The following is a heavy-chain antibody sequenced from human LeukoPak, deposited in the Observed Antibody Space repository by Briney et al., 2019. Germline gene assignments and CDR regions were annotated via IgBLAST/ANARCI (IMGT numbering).Heavy chain of an antibody. V-gene: IGHV3-7*01. D-gene: IGHD1-26*01. CDR1: GFTFSSYW. CDR2: IKQDGSEK. CDR3: ARVPRGSYSFDY. J-gene: IGHJ4*02. Sequence: TGGSLRLSCAASGFTFSSYWMSWIRQAPGKGLEWVANIKQDGSEKYYVDSVKGRFTISRDNAMNTLYLQMNSLRAEDTAVYYCARVPRGSYSFDYWGQGTLVTVSS.